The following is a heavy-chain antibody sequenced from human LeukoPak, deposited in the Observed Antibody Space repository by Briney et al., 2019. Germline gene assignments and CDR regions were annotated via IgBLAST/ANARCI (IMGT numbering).Heavy chain of an antibody. CDR3: ARAGDYGDYVGWFDP. CDR2: IYTSGST. Sequence: SETLSLTCIVSGGSISSYYWSWIRQPAGKGLEWIGRIYTSGSTNYNPSLKSRVTMSVDTSKNQFSLKLTSVTAADTAVYYCARAGDYGDYVGWFDPWGQGTLVTVSS. CDR1: GGSISSYY. V-gene: IGHV4-4*07. D-gene: IGHD4-17*01. J-gene: IGHJ5*02.